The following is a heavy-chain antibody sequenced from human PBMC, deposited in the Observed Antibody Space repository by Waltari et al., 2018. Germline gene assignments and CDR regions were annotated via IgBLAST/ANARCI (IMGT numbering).Heavy chain of an antibody. Sequence: EVQLVESGGGLVQPGGSLRLSCAASGFTFSSYWMHWVRQAPGKGLVWVSSINSDGSSTSYADSVKGRFTISRDNAKNTLYLQMNSLRAEDTAVYYCASYRTTVPLRAFDIWGQGTMVTVSS. V-gene: IGHV3-74*01. CDR1: GFTFSSYW. CDR3: ASYRTTVPLRAFDI. J-gene: IGHJ3*02. D-gene: IGHD4-17*01. CDR2: INSDGSST.